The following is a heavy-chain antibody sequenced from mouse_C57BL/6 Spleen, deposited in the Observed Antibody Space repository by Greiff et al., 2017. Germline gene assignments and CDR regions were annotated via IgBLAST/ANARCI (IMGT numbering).Heavy chain of an antibody. Sequence: QVQLQQSGAELVKPGASVKISCKASGYAFSSYWMNWVKQRPGKGLEWIGQIYPGDGDTNYNGKFKGKATLTADKSSSTAYMQLSSLTSEDSAVYFCARQGDGTYYFDYWGQGTTLTVSS. J-gene: IGHJ2*01. CDR1: GYAFSSYW. CDR2: IYPGDGDT. D-gene: IGHD1-1*01. V-gene: IGHV1-80*01. CDR3: ARQGDGTYYFDY.